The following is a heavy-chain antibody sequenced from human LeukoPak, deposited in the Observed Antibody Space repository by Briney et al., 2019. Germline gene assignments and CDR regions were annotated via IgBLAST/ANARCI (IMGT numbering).Heavy chain of an antibody. Sequence: ASVKVSCKASGYTFTSYDMHWVRQAPGQGLEWMGIINPSGDSTSYAQKFQGRVTMTRDTSTSTVYKELSSLRSEDTAVYYCASVLYCGADCYSGRYFFDYWGQGTLVTVSS. CDR1: GYTFTSYD. D-gene: IGHD2-21*02. V-gene: IGHV1-46*01. CDR2: INPSGDST. J-gene: IGHJ4*02. CDR3: ASVLYCGADCYSGRYFFDY.